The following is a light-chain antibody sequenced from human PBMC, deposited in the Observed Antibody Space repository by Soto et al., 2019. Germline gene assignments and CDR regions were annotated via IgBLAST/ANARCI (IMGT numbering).Light chain of an antibody. Sequence: ALTQPASVSGSPGQSITISCTGTSRDVGGYNSVSWYQQHPGKAPKLMIYEVTNRPSGVSNRFSGSKSGNTASLTISGLQAEDEADYYCSSYTSGSALYVFGTGTKVTV. CDR1: SRDVGGYNS. V-gene: IGLV2-14*01. CDR2: EVT. CDR3: SSYTSGSALYV. J-gene: IGLJ1*01.